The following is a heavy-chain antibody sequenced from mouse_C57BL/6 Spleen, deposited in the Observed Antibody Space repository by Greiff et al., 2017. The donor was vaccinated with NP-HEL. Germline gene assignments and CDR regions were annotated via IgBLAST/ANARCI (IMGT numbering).Heavy chain of an antibody. D-gene: IGHD1-1*02. CDR3: ARSGWLSPFDY. Sequence: EVQLQQSGPELVKPGASVKMSCKASGYTFTDYNMHWVKQSHGKSLEWIGYINPNNGGTSYNQKFKGKATLTVNKSSSTAYMELRSLTSEDSAVYYCARSGWLSPFDYWGQGTTLPVSS. V-gene: IGHV1-22*01. CDR1: GYTFTDYN. CDR2: INPNNGGT. J-gene: IGHJ2*01.